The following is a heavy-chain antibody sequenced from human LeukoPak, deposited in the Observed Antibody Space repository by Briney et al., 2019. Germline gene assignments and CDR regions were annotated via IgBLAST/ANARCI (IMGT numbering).Heavy chain of an antibody. CDR3: AAAGWAMDAFDI. V-gene: IGHV3-7*01. D-gene: IGHD6-13*01. CDR1: GFTLSSYW. CDR2: IKQDGSEK. J-gene: IGHJ3*02. Sequence: PGGSLRLSCAASGFTLSSYWMSWVRQAPGKGLEWAANIKQDGSEKYYVDSVKGRFTISRDNAKNSLYLQMNSLRAEDTAVYYCAAAGWAMDAFDIWGQGTMVTVSS.